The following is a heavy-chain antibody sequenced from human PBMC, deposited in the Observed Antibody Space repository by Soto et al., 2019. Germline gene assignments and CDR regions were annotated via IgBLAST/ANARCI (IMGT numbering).Heavy chain of an antibody. CDR3: ARDNSFSGARDFDY. V-gene: IGHV1-18*01. Sequence: ASVKVSCKASGYTFTSYGISWVRQAPGQGNEWMGRISTYNGNTNYAQKIQGRVTMTTDTSTSTAYMELRSLRSDDSVVYYCARDNSFSGARDFDYWGQGTLVTVSS. CDR2: ISTYNGNT. D-gene: IGHD1-20*01. J-gene: IGHJ4*02. CDR1: GYTFTSYG.